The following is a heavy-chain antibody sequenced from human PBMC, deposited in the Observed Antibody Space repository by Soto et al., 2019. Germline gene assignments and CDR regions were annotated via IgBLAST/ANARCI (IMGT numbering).Heavy chain of an antibody. CDR2: INPSGGST. Sequence: ASVKVSCKASGYTFTRHYMHWVRQAPGQGLEWMGIINPSGGSTSYAQKFQGRVTMTRDPSTTTVYMELSSLRSEDTAVYYCARERNDGSGSYYRTFDYWGQGALVTVSS. V-gene: IGHV1-46*03. D-gene: IGHD3-10*01. J-gene: IGHJ4*02. CDR3: ARERNDGSGSYYRTFDY. CDR1: GYTFTRHY.